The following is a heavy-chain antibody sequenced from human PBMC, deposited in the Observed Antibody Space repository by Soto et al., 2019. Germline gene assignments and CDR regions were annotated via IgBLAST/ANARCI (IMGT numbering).Heavy chain of an antibody. J-gene: IGHJ4*02. CDR2: IIPFFGTA. CDR3: AKSAPMDAGDKYYYDF. Sequence: ASVKVSCKASGGTFSSYAISWVRQAPGQGLEWMGGIIPFFGTARYSQKFEDRITITADESTNTVYMDLRSLTSEDTAIYYCAKSAPMDAGDKYYYDFWGQGALVTVSS. D-gene: IGHD4-17*01. CDR1: GGTFSSYA. V-gene: IGHV1-69*13.